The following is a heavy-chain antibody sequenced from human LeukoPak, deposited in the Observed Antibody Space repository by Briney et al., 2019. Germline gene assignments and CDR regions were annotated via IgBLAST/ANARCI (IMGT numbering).Heavy chain of an antibody. CDR1: GFSVSTIY. V-gene: IGHV3-66*01. CDR3: ARASQWLAFDY. J-gene: IGHJ4*02. CDR2: IFDGDTT. Sequence: GGSLRLSCAASGFSVSTIYMNWVRQAPGKGPEWVSVIFDGDTTAYTDSVRGRFTISRDSSENTLYLQMNSLRDDDTAVYCSARASQWLAFDYWGQGTLVTVSS. D-gene: IGHD6-19*01.